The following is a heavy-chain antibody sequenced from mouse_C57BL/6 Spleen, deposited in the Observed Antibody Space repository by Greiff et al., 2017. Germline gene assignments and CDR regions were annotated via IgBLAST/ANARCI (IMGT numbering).Heavy chain of an antibody. CDR1: GYTFTDYY. D-gene: IGHD4-1*02. CDR3: APTGTGYFDV. V-gene: IGHV1-26*01. CDR2: INPNNGGT. Sequence: EVKLQESGPELVKPGASVKISCKASGYTFTDYYMNWVKQSHGKSLEWIGDINPNNGGTSYNQKFKGKATLTVDKSSSTAYMELRSLTSEDSAVYYWAPTGTGYFDVWGTGTTVTVSS. J-gene: IGHJ1*03.